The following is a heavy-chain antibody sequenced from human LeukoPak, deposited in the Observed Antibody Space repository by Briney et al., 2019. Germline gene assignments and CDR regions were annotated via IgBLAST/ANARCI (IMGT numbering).Heavy chain of an antibody. CDR1: GFTFSSYS. J-gene: IGHJ4*02. Sequence: GGSLRLSCAASGFTFSSYSMNWVRQAPGKGRGWVSSISTSSTYIYYADSVKGRFTISRDNAKNSLYLQTDSLRAEDTAVYYCSRRSGYDDYWGKGTLVTVSS. V-gene: IGHV3-21*01. D-gene: IGHD3-3*01. CDR3: SRRSGYDDY. CDR2: ISTSSTYI.